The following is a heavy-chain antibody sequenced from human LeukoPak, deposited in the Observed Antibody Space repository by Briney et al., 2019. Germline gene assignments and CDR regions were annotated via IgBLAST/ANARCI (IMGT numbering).Heavy chain of an antibody. V-gene: IGHV1-8*01. CDR1: GYTFTSYD. Sequence: GASVKVSCKASGYTFTSYDINWVRQATGQGLEWMGWMNPNSGNTGYAQKFQGRVTMTRNTSISTAYMELSSLRSEDTAVYYCLMVVAPTRGPLDYWGQGTLVTVSS. D-gene: IGHD2-15*01. CDR3: LMVVAPTRGPLDY. J-gene: IGHJ4*02. CDR2: MNPNSGNT.